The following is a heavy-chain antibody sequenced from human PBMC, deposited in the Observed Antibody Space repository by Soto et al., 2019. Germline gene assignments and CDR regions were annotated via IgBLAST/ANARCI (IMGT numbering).Heavy chain of an antibody. D-gene: IGHD6-13*01. CDR2: INPSGGNT. CDR3: ARDHSIASSGAWWLDP. CDR1: GYTFTHNY. Sequence: ASVKVSCKASGYTFTHNYIHWVRRAPGQGLDWMGTINPSGGNTNYAQKFQGRVTMTRDTSTSTVYMELSSLTSEDTAVYYCARDHSIASSGAWWLDPWGQGTLVTVSS. V-gene: IGHV1-46*01. J-gene: IGHJ5*02.